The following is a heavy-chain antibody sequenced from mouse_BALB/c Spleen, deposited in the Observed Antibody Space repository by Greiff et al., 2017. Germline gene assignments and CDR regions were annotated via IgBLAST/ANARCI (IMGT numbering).Heavy chain of an antibody. CDR2: ISSGGSYT. V-gene: IGHV5-6-4*01. CDR3: TRGDDYDGEVWFAY. D-gene: IGHD2-4*01. Sequence: EVQGVESGGGLVKPGGSLKLSCAASGFTFSSYTMSWVRQTPEKRLEWVATISSGGSYTYYPDSVKGRFTISRDNAKNTLYLQMSSLKSEDTAMYYCTRGDDYDGEVWFAYWGQGTLVTVSA. CDR1: GFTFSSYT. J-gene: IGHJ3*01.